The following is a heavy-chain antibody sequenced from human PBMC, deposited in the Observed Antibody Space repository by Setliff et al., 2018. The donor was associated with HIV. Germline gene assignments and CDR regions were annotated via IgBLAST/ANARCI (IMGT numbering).Heavy chain of an antibody. J-gene: IGHJ4*02. CDR3: ARVHTYCGGDCYSFDY. V-gene: IGHV4-38-2*01. D-gene: IGHD2-21*01. Sequence: SETLSLTCAVSGYSISSGYYWGWIRQPPGKGLEWIGSIYHSGSTFYNPSLKSRVTLSLDTSKNQFSLKVTSVTAADTAVYYCARVHTYCGGDCYSFDYWGQGTLVTVSS. CDR1: GYSISSGYY. CDR2: IYHSGST.